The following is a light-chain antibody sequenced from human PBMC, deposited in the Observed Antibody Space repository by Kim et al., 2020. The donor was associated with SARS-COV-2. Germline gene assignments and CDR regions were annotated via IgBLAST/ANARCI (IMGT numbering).Light chain of an antibody. CDR3: QHYVNWPPT. CDR2: GAS. J-gene: IGKJ4*01. V-gene: IGKV3-15*01. Sequence: EIVMTQSPATLSVSPGERATLSCRASRSVSSHLDWYQQKPGQGPRLLIYGASTRATGVPDRFSGSGSGTDFTLTISSLHSEDFAVYYCQHYVNWPPTFGGGTKVDIK. CDR1: RSVSSH.